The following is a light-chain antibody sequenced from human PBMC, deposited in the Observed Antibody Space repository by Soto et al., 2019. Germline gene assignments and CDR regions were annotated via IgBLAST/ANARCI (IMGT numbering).Light chain of an antibody. CDR3: LQDYNYPRT. CDR2: LAS. V-gene: IGKV1-6*01. J-gene: IGKJ1*01. CDR1: QDIRND. Sequence: AIQMTQSPSSLSASVGDTVTITCRASQDIRNDLGWYQQKPGKAPTLLIYLASTLQGGVPSRFSGSGFGTDFTLTISSLRPEDFATYYCLQDYNYPRTFGPGTKVDIK.